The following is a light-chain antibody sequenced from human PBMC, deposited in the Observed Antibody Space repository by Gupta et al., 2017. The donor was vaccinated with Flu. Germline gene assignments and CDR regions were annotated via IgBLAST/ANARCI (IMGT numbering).Light chain of an antibody. J-gene: IGKJ5*01. CDR3: RQRSSRSLT. V-gene: IGKV3-11*01. CDR1: QSVSRY. Sequence: EIVLSQPPATLSLSPGERATLSCRAGQSVSRYLAWCQQQPGQEPRRLINDSANRTTSSPAKCISGGSGTNDTPTTSSLGPEDFSVVYCRQRSSRSLTFGQGTRLEIK. CDR2: DSA.